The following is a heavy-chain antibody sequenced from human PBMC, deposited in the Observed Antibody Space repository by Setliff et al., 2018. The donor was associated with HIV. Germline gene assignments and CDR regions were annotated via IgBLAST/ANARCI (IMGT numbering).Heavy chain of an antibody. CDR1: GFTLGSDW. Sequence: PGGSLRLSCAASGFTLGSDWMSWVRQAPGKGLEWVASIKEDGSEKYYVDSLKGRFTISRDTAKNTPYLQVSSLRAEDTAVYYCASLLPVDYWGQGTLVTVSS. CDR3: ASLLPVDY. CDR2: IKEDGSEK. V-gene: IGHV3-7*03. J-gene: IGHJ4*02. D-gene: IGHD2-15*01.